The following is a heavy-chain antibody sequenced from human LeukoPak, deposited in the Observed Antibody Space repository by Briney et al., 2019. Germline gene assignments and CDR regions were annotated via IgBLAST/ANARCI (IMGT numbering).Heavy chain of an antibody. J-gene: IGHJ4*02. CDR2: IYYSGTT. Sequence: PSETLSLTCTVSGGSISSYYWSWIRQPPGKGLEWIGYIYYSGTTNYNPSLKSRVTISVDTSKNQFSLKLSSVTAADTAVYYCARGSDDYDSSGKYYFDYWGQGTLVTVSP. CDR3: ARGSDDYDSSGKYYFDY. CDR1: GGSISSYY. D-gene: IGHD3-22*01. V-gene: IGHV4-59*12.